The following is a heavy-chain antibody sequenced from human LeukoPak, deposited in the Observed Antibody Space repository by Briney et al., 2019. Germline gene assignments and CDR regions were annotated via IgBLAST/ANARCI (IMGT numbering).Heavy chain of an antibody. D-gene: IGHD3-9*01. J-gene: IGHJ4*02. Sequence: GGSLRLSCAVSGFTFSSYGMHWVRQAPGKGLEWVAFIRYDGSNKYYADSVKGRFTISRDNSKNTLYLQMNSLRAEDTAVYYCAKDRAYDTLTGYIFDYWGQGTLVTVSS. CDR3: AKDRAYDTLTGYIFDY. CDR2: IRYDGSNK. V-gene: IGHV3-30*02. CDR1: GFTFSSYG.